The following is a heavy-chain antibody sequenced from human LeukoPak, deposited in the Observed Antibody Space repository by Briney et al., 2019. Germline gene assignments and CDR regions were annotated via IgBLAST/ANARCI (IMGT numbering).Heavy chain of an antibody. CDR2: ISSGSGSI. V-gene: IGHV3-21*01. J-gene: IGHJ3*02. D-gene: IGHD1-26*01. Sequence: GGSLRLSCAASGLAFSSYSMNWVRQAPGKGLEWVSSISSGSGSIFYADSVKGRFTISRDNAKNSLYLQMDSLRDEDIAVYYCVRDSYYAFDIWGQGTMVTVSS. CDR1: GLAFSSYS. CDR3: VRDSYYAFDI.